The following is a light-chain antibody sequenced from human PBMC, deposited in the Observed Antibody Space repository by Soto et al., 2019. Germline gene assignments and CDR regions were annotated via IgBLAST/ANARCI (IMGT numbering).Light chain of an antibody. CDR2: GAS. V-gene: IGKV3-20*01. J-gene: IGKJ1*01. Sequence: EIVLTQSPGTLSLSLGERATLSCRASQSVTTQLAWYQQKPGQAPRLIIHGASSRATGVPDRITGSGSGTDFTLSISRLEPEDFAVYYCQQYGGSTRTFGQGTKVDIK. CDR1: QSVTTQ. CDR3: QQYGGSTRT.